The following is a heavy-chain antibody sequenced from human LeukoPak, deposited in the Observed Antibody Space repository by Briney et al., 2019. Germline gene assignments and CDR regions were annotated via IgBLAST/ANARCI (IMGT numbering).Heavy chain of an antibody. D-gene: IGHD1-14*01. V-gene: IGHV3-23*01. CDR2: ISGSGGYT. Sequence: PGGSLRLSCAASGFTFRSYGMSWVRQAPGKGPEWVSSISGSGGYTYYADSVQGCFTISRDNSKNTLSLQMNSLRAEDAAIYYCATSPDIEASGTLYYLDFWGQGTLVSVSS. J-gene: IGHJ4*02. CDR3: ATSPDIEASGTLYYLDF. CDR1: GFTFRSYG.